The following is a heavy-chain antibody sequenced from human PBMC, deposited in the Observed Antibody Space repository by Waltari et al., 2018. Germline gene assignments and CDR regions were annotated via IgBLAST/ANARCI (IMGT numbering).Heavy chain of an antibody. Sequence: QVQLVQSGAEVKKPGSSVKVSCKASGGTFSIYAISWLRQAPGQGFDWVGGITRKFGKEKERKKFQGTVTSTGEESKSTANMEVSNLRAEDKAVYYSARDEGLERRYYYCGRNFWGQGTTVTVS. CDR1: GGTFSIYA. CDR3: ARDEGLERRYYYCGRNF. CDR2: ITRKFGKE. D-gene: IGHD1-1*01. J-gene: IGHJ6*02. V-gene: IGHV1-69*13.